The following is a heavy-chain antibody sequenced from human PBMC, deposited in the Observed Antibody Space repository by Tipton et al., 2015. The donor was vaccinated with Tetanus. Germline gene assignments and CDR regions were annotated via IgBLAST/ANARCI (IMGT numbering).Heavy chain of an antibody. D-gene: IGHD6-13*01. V-gene: IGHV1-18*01. CDR1: GYTFTSYG. CDR2: ISAYNGNT. Sequence: QLVQSGAEVKKPGASVKVSCKASGYTFTSYGISWVRQAPGQGLEWMGWISAYNGNTNYAQKLQGRVTMTRDTSASTVYMELSSLRSEDTAVYYCAREGRIAAAGTQTFDYWGQGTLVTVSS. CDR3: AREGRIAAAGTQTFDY. J-gene: IGHJ4*02.